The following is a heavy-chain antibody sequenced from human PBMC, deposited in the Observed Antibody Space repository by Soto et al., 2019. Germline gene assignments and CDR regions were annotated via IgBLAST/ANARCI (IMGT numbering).Heavy chain of an antibody. D-gene: IGHD5-18*01. J-gene: IGHJ6*02. Sequence: QVQLVQSGAEVKKPGASVKVSCKASGYTFSNYGISWVRQGPGQGLEWMGWISGYNGNTHYEEKVQDRIKMTTDTSTSTTYLELRSLRSDDTAVYFCATDPGFGFGYSYALAMDVWGQGTTVTVSS. V-gene: IGHV1-18*01. CDR3: ATDPGFGFGYSYALAMDV. CDR2: ISGYNGNT. CDR1: GYTFSNYG.